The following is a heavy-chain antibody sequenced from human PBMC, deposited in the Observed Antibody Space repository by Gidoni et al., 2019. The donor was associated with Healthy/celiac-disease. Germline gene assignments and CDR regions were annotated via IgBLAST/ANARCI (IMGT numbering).Heavy chain of an antibody. J-gene: IGHJ6*02. V-gene: IGHV1-69*06. CDR3: ARGVLRGYYDSSGSNYYYGMDV. CDR1: GGTFSSYA. Sequence: QVQLVQSGAEVKKPGSSVKVSCKASGGTFSSYAISWVRQAPGQGLEWMGGIIPIFGTANYAQKFQGRVTITADKSTSTAYMELSSLRSEDTAVYYCARGVLRGYYDSSGSNYYYGMDVWGQGTTVTVSS. D-gene: IGHD3-22*01. CDR2: IIPIFGTA.